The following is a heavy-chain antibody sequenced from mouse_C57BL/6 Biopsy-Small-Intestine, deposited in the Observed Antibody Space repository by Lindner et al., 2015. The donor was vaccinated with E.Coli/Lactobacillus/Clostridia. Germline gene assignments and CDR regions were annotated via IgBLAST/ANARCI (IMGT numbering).Heavy chain of an antibody. D-gene: IGHD3-3*01. CDR1: GYTFTSYV. CDR3: AREGWSPFAY. V-gene: IGHV1-14*01. J-gene: IGHJ3*01. CDR2: INPYNDAT. Sequence: VQLQESGPELVKPGASVKMSCKASGYTFTSYVMHWVKQKPGQGLELIGYINPYNDATKYNEKFKGEATLTSDRSSSTAYMELSSLTSEDSAVYYCAREGWSPFAYWGQGTLVTVSA.